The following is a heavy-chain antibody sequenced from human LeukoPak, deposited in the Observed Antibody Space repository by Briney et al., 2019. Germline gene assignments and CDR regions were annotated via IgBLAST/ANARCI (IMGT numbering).Heavy chain of an antibody. V-gene: IGHV3-11*04. CDR1: GFTFSDYY. CDR3: ARGTYYYDSSGPSDAFDI. J-gene: IGHJ3*02. CDR2: ISSSGSTI. D-gene: IGHD3-22*01. Sequence: KPGGSLRLSCAASGFTFSDYYMSWIRQAPGKGLEWVSYISSSGSTIYYADSVKGRFTISRDNAKNSLYLQMNSLRAEDTAMYYCARGTYYYDSSGPSDAFDIWGQGTMVTVSS.